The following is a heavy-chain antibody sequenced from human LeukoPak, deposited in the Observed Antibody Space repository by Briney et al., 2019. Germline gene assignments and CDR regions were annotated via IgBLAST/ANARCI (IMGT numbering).Heavy chain of an antibody. J-gene: IGHJ4*02. D-gene: IGHD4-17*01. V-gene: IGHV3-20*04. CDR2: INWNGGST. CDR3: AKDLTTVTAPDY. CDR1: GFTFDDYG. Sequence: GGSLRLSCAASGFTFDDYGMSWVRQAPGKGLEWVSGINWNGGSTGYADSVKGRFTISRDNSKNTLYLQMNSLRAEDTAVYYCAKDLTTVTAPDYWGQGTLVTVSP.